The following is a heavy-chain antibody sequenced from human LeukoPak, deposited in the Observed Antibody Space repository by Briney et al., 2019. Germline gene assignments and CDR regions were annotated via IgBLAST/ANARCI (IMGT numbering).Heavy chain of an antibody. CDR2: MSGSGTTI. J-gene: IGHJ4*02. CDR1: GFTFSSYE. Sequence: GGSLRLSCAACGFTFSSYEMNWVRQAPGKGLEWVSFMSGSGTTIYYADSVGGRFTISRDNAKNSLYPQMNSLRAEDTAVYYCRGYSGYDIDYWGQGTLVTASS. CDR3: RGYSGYDIDY. V-gene: IGHV3-48*03. D-gene: IGHD5-12*01.